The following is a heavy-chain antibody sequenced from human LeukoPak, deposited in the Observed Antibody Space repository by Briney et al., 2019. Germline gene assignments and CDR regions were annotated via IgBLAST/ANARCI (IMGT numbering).Heavy chain of an antibody. D-gene: IGHD6-13*01. CDR2: ISYDGSNK. CDR3: ARAAIAAPAPGY. Sequence: GGSLRLSCAASGFTFSSYVMHWVRQAPGKGLEWVAVISYDGSNKYYADSVKGRFTISRDNSKNSLYLQMNSLRAEDTAVYYCARAAIAAPAPGYWGQGTLVTVSS. J-gene: IGHJ4*02. CDR1: GFTFSSYV. V-gene: IGHV3-30-3*01.